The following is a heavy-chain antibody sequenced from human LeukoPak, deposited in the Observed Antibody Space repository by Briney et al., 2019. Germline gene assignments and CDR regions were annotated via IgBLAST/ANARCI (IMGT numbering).Heavy chain of an antibody. D-gene: IGHD2-2*01. CDR2: INPSGSNT. CDR1: GYTFTNYY. Sequence: ASVTVSCTASGYTFTNYYMHWVRQAPGQGLEWMGGINPSGSNTSYAQKFQGRVTMTRDTSTNTVYMELSSLRSEDTAVYYCARSGSSTSCPRDYWGPGTLVTVAP. V-gene: IGHV1-46*01. J-gene: IGHJ4*02. CDR3: ARSGSSTSCPRDY.